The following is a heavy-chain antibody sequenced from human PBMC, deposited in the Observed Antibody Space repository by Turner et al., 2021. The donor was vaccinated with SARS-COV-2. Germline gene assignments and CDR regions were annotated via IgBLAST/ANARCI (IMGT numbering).Heavy chain of an antibody. CDR1: GYTFAGDY. CDR3: ARSVSWLQSLTVDY. D-gene: IGHD5-12*01. Sequence: QVQLVQAGAEVKKPGASVKVSCKASGYTFAGDYIHWVRQAPGQGLKCMGSINPNRCGTNYAQRCQGRVTMTGDTSISTAYMELGTLKSDDTAVYYCARSVSWLQSLTVDYWGQGTLVTVSS. J-gene: IGHJ4*02. CDR2: INPNRCGT. V-gene: IGHV1-2*02.